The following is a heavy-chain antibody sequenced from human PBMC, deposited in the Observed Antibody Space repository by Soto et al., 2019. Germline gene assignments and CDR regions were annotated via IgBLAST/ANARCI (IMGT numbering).Heavy chain of an antibody. Sequence: QITLKESGPALVKPTQTLTLTCTFSGFSLSTTALGVGWIRQPPGEALEWVALIYGDDEKRYSPSLKSRITITKDPYKNQVVLTMANMDPVDTPTYYCAYRLKWGGYFQYWGQGILVTVSS. D-gene: IGHD7-27*01. V-gene: IGHV2-5*02. CDR2: IYGDDEK. CDR3: AYRLKWGGYFQY. CDR1: GFSLSTTALG. J-gene: IGHJ4*02.